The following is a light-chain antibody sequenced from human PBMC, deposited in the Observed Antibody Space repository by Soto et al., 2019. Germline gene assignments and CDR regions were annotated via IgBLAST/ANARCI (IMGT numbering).Light chain of an antibody. J-gene: IGKJ4*01. CDR2: AAS. CDR1: QDISNF. Sequence: DIQLTQSPSFLSASVGDRVTITCRASQDISNFLAWYQQKPGKAPKLLIYAASTLQSGVPSRFSGSGSGREFTLTISSLQPEDFATYHCQQLNSYPIATFGRGTKVEIK. V-gene: IGKV1-9*01. CDR3: QQLNSYPIAT.